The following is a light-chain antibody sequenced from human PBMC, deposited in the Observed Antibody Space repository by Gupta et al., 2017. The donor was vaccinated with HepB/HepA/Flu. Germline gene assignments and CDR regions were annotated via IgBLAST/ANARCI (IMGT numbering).Light chain of an antibody. Sequence: IVMTQSPATLSVSPGERATLSCRASQSVSSNLAWYQQKPGQAPRLVIYGASTRATGIPARFSGSGSGTEFTLTISSLQSEDFAVYYCQQYNYWPPITFGQGTKVEIK. CDR1: QSVSSN. CDR3: QQYNYWPPIT. CDR2: GAS. J-gene: IGKJ1*01. V-gene: IGKV3-15*01.